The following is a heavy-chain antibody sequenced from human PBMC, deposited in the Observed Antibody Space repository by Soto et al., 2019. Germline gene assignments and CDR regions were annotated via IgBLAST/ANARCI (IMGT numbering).Heavy chain of an antibody. CDR1: GYTFTSYD. CDR2: MNPNSVNT. V-gene: IGHV1-8*01. D-gene: IGHD6-6*01. CDR3: ARSIRGRIAARPTYYYYYMDV. Sequence: GASVKVSCKASGYTFTSYDINWVRQATGQGLEWMGWMNPNSVNTGYAQKFQGRVTMTRNTSISTAFMELSSLRSEDTAVYYCARSIRGRIAARPTYYYYYMDVWGKGTTVTVSS. J-gene: IGHJ6*03.